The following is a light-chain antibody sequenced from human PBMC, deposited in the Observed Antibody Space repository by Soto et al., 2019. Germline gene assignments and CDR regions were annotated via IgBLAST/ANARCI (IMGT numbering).Light chain of an antibody. V-gene: IGKV1-5*03. CDR3: QQYYSYPRT. Sequence: DIQMTQSPSTLSGSVGDRVTITCRASQTISSWLAWYQQKPGKAPKLLIYKASTLKSGAPSRFSGSGSGTDFTLTISCLQSEDFATYYCQQYYSYPRTFGQGTKVDIK. CDR1: QTISSW. J-gene: IGKJ1*01. CDR2: KAS.